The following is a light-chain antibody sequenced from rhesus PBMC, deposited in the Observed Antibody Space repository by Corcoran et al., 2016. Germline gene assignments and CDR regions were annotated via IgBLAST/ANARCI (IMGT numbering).Light chain of an antibody. CDR2: YAN. Sequence: DIQMSQSPSSLSASVGDRVTITCRASQGISSYLNWYQQKPGKAPKLLIYYANSLASGVPSRFRGSGSGTDFTLTVSSLQPEDFATYYCQQGNSNPRTFGQGTKVEIK. CDR3: QQGNSNPRT. V-gene: IGKV1-32*02. J-gene: IGKJ1*01. CDR1: QGISSY.